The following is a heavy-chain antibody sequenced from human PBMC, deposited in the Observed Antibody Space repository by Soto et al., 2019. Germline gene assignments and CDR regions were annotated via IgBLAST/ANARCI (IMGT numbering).Heavy chain of an antibody. Sequence: SETLSLTCTVSGGSISSYYWSWIRQPPGKGLEWIGYIYYSGSTNYNPSLKSRVTISVDTSKTQLSLNVSSVTAADTAVYYCARAYSYGSPFQYWGRGTLVTVSS. J-gene: IGHJ4*02. D-gene: IGHD5-18*01. V-gene: IGHV4-59*01. CDR1: GGSISSYY. CDR3: ARAYSYGSPFQY. CDR2: IYYSGST.